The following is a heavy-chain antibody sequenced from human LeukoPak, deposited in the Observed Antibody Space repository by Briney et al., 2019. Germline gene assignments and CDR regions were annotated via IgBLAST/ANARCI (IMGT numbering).Heavy chain of an antibody. D-gene: IGHD3-16*01. CDR2: ISYDGSNK. CDR3: AREIGDGDYYYYYMDV. V-gene: IGHV3-30*04. CDR1: GFTFSSYA. Sequence: PGRSLRLSCAASGFTFSSYAMHWVRQAPGKGLEWVAVISYDGSNKYYADSVKGRFTISRDNSKNTLYLQMNSLRAEDTAAYYCAREIGDGDYYYYYMDVWGKGTTVTASS. J-gene: IGHJ6*03.